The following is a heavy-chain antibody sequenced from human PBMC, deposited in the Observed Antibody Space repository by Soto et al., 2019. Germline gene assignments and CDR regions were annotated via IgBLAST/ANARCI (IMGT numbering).Heavy chain of an antibody. V-gene: IGHV3-30*03. CDR1: GFTFSSYG. CDR3: ARPSEDAFDI. CDR2: ISYDGSNK. J-gene: IGHJ3*02. Sequence: QVQLVESGGGVVQTGRSLRLSCAASGFTFSSYGMHWVRHAPGKGLEWVAVISYDGSNKYYADSVKGRFTISRDNSKNTLYLQMNSLRAEDTAVYYCARPSEDAFDIWGQGTMVTVSS.